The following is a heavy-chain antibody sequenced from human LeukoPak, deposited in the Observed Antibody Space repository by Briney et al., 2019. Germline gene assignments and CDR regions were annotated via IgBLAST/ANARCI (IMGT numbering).Heavy chain of an antibody. V-gene: IGHV4-31*03. D-gene: IGHD3-3*01. J-gene: IGHJ5*02. CDR1: GGSISSGGYY. CDR3: ARSEYYDFWSGYYPPYNWFDP. Sequence: SETLSLTCTVSGGSISSGGYYWSWIRQHPGKGLEWIGYIYYSGSTYYNPSLKSRVTISVDTSKNQFSLKLSSVTAADTAVYYCARSEYYDFWSGYYPPYNWFDPWGQGTLVTVSS. CDR2: IYYSGST.